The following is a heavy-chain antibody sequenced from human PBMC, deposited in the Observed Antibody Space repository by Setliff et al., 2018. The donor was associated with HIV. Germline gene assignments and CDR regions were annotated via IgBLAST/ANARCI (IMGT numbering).Heavy chain of an antibody. CDR2: ISSGDFAT. CDR1: GFIFGDYA. D-gene: IGHD4-17*01. Sequence: PGGSLRLSCAASGFIFGDYAMSWVRQAPGKGLEWVSAISSGDFATYFADSVKGRFTISRDNSKKTLYLQMSSLRTEDTAVYFCTRGGRPTDEYVWFDPWGQGTLVTVSS. J-gene: IGHJ5*02. CDR3: TRGGRPTDEYVWFDP. V-gene: IGHV3-23*01.